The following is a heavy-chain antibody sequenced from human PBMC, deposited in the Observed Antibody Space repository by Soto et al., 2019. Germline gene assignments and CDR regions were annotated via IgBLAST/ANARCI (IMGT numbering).Heavy chain of an antibody. V-gene: IGHV4-59*01. D-gene: IGHD3-22*01. Sequence: QVQLQESGPGLVKPSETLSLTCAVSGDSISSYYCMWIRQPPGKGLESIGYLYYGRSANYNPSLTSRVTFSAATSTNQCSLTLSSMTAADTAVSYCALLSMAVVPEYWGQGTLVTVSS. J-gene: IGHJ4*02. CDR3: ALLSMAVVPEY. CDR1: GDSISSYY. CDR2: LYYGRSA.